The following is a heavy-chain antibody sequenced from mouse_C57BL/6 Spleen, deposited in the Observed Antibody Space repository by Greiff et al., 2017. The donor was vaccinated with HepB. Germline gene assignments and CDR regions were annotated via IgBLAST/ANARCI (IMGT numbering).Heavy chain of an antibody. J-gene: IGHJ4*01. Sequence: EVQLVESGGDLVKPGGSLKLSCAASGFTFSSYGMSWVRQTPDKRLEWVATISSGGSYTYYPDSVKGRFTISRDNAKNTLYLQMSSLKSEDTAMYYCARHGDGSSYAMDYWGQGTSVTVSS. CDR1: GFTFSSYG. D-gene: IGHD1-1*01. CDR2: ISSGGSYT. V-gene: IGHV5-6*01. CDR3: ARHGDGSSYAMDY.